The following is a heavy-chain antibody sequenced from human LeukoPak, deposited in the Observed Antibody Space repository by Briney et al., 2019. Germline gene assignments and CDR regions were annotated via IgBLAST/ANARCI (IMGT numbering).Heavy chain of an antibody. V-gene: IGHV6-1*01. CDR1: GDSVSSSSPT. D-gene: IGHD3-16*01. Sequence: SQTLSLTCAISGDSVSSSSPTWNWIRQSPSRGLECLGRTYYRSKWYNDYAVSVKSRITINSDTSNNQFSLQLNSVTPEDTAVYYCARFLGAALDYWGQGILVTVSS. CDR2: TYYRSKWYN. J-gene: IGHJ4*02. CDR3: ARFLGAALDY.